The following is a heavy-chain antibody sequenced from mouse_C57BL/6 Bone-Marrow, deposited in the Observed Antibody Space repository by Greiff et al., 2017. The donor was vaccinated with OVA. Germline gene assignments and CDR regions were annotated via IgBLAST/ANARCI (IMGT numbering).Heavy chain of an antibody. Sequence: QVHVKQLGPGLVQPSQSLSITCTVSGFSLTSYGVHWVRQSPGKGLEWLGVIWRGGSTDYNAAFMSRLSITKDNSKSQVFFKMNSLQADDTAIYYCAKTHYYGSSYDFYWYFDVWGTGTTVTVSS. V-gene: IGHV2-5*01. CDR3: AKTHYYGSSYDFYWYFDV. J-gene: IGHJ1*03. D-gene: IGHD1-1*01. CDR2: IWRGGST. CDR1: GFSLTSYG.